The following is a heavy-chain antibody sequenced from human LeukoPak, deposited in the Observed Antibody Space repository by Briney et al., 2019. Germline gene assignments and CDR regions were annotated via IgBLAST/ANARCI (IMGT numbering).Heavy chain of an antibody. Sequence: GGSLRLSCAASGFTFGSYAMHWVRQAPGKGLEYVSAISSNGGSTYYANSVKGRFTISRDNSKNTLYLQMGSLRAEDMAVYYCARDRTARRGYYYYYMDVWGKGTTATVSS. D-gene: IGHD4-17*01. CDR3: ARDRTARRGYYYYYMDV. J-gene: IGHJ6*03. V-gene: IGHV3-64*01. CDR1: GFTFGSYA. CDR2: ISSNGGST.